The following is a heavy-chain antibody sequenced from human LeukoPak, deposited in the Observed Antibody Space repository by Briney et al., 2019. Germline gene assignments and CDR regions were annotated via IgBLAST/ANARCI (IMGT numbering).Heavy chain of an antibody. Sequence: SETLSLTCTVSGDSMSSGNYYLSWIRQPARKGLEWIGRMYTSGSTNYNPSLKSRVIISVDTSKNQFSLQLNSVTAADTAVYYCARGVGTTNFDYWGQGTLVTVSS. CDR1: GDSMSSGNYY. CDR2: MYTSGST. CDR3: ARGVGTTNFDY. J-gene: IGHJ4*02. D-gene: IGHD1-26*01. V-gene: IGHV4-61*02.